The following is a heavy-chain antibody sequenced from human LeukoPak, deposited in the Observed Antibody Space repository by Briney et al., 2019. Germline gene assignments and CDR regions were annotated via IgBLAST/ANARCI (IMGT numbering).Heavy chain of an antibody. V-gene: IGHV1-2*02. Sequence: ASVKVSCKASGYTFTGYYMHWVRQAPGQGLEWMGWINPNSGGTNYARKFQGRVSMTRDTSFSTAYMELSRLTSDDTAVYYCARGRSITEKYSGRYFHDYWGQGTLVTVSS. CDR2: INPNSGGT. CDR1: GYTFTGYY. J-gene: IGHJ4*02. CDR3: ARGRSITEKYSGRYFHDY. D-gene: IGHD1-26*01.